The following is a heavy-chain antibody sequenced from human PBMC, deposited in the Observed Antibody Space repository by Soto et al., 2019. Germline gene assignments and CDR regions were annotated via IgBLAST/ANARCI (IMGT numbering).Heavy chain of an antibody. CDR1: GFTFSGYA. CDR2: ISGSGGST. V-gene: IGHV3-23*01. CDR3: ANSIQEYSGYDRSYYYYMDV. D-gene: IGHD5-12*01. J-gene: IGHJ6*03. Sequence: PGGSLRLSCAASGFTFSGYAMSWVRQAPGKGLEWVSAISGSGGSTYYADSVKGRFTISRDNSKNTLYLQMKSLRAEDTAVYYCANSIQEYSGYDRSYYYYMDVWGKGTTVTVSS.